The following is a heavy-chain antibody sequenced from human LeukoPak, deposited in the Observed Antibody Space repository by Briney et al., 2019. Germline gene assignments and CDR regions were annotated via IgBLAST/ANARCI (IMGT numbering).Heavy chain of an antibody. J-gene: IGHJ4*02. V-gene: IGHV4-34*01. CDR1: GGSFSGYY. D-gene: IGHD1-14*01. CDR3: ARRFRNPPRLVPTYYFDY. Sequence: SETLFLTCAVYGGSFSGYYWSWIRQPPGKGLEWIGEINHSGSTNYNPSLKSRVTISVDTSKNQFSLKLSSVTAADTAVYYCARRFRNPPRLVPTYYFDYWGQGTLVTVSS. CDR2: INHSGST.